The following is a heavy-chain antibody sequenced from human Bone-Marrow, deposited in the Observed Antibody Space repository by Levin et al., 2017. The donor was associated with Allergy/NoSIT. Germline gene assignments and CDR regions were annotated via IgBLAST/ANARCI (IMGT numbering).Heavy chain of an antibody. CDR3: AKAAYYGSGSYNDY. CDR2: ISGSGAST. J-gene: IGHJ4*02. Sequence: GGSLRLSCAASGFTFTSYAMSWVRQAPGKGLEWVSGISGSGASTYYADSVKGRFTISRDKSSNTLYLQMTSLRAEDTAVYYCAKAAYYGSGSYNDYWGQGTLVTVSS. D-gene: IGHD3-10*01. CDR1: GFTFTSYA. V-gene: IGHV3-23*01.